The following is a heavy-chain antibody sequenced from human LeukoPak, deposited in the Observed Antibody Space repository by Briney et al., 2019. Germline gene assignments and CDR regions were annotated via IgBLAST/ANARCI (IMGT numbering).Heavy chain of an antibody. Sequence: GGSLRLSCAASGFTFSSYSMNWVRQAPGKGLEWVSSISSSSSYIYYADSVKGRFTISRDNAKNSLYLQMNSLRAEDTAVYYCARDQEAYDHAFDIWGQGTMVTVSS. V-gene: IGHV3-21*01. D-gene: IGHD3-3*01. J-gene: IGHJ3*02. CDR2: ISSSSSYI. CDR1: GFTFSSYS. CDR3: ARDQEAYDHAFDI.